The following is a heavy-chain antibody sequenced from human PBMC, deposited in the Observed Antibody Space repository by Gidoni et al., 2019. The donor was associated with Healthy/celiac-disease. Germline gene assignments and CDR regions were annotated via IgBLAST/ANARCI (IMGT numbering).Heavy chain of an antibody. D-gene: IGHD3-22*01. V-gene: IGHV1-69*06. CDR1: GCTVSSHA. Sequence: HVKLVQSGGEVKKPGDSVTVRCKASGCTVSSHATSWVRQAPGQGLEWMGGVFPIYGTANDAQKFQGRVAITAVKSTSTAYMELSSLRSDDTAVYYCASLRVAYYDSSGSSETSDYWGQGTLVTVSS. CDR3: ASLRVAYYDSSGSSETSDY. CDR2: VFPIYGTA. J-gene: IGHJ4*02.